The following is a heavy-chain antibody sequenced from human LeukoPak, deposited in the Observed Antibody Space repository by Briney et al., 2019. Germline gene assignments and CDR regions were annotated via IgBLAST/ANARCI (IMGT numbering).Heavy chain of an antibody. J-gene: IGHJ4*02. D-gene: IGHD3-22*01. V-gene: IGHV4-30-4*01. CDR2: IYYSGST. CDR1: GGSISSGDYY. CDR3: ASHSSGYYGSDY. Sequence: SQTLSLTCTVSGGSISSGDYYWSWIRQPPGKGLEWIGYIYYSGSTYCNPSLKSRVTISVDTSKNQFSLKLSSVTAADTAVYYCASHSSGYYGSDYWGQGTLVTVSS.